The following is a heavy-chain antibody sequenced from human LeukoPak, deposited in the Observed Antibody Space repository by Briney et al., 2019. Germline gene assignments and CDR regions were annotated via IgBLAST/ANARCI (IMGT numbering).Heavy chain of an antibody. CDR2: ISGRGGST. Sequence: GGSLRLSCTASGFTFGNYAMSWFRQAPGKGLEWVSAISGRGGSTYYADSVRDRFTISRDNSKSTVYLQMNSLRAEDTAIYYCAKEWGYYYDSSGYEGAFDIWGQGTMVTVSS. J-gene: IGHJ3*02. V-gene: IGHV3-23*01. D-gene: IGHD3-22*01. CDR3: AKEWGYYYDSSGYEGAFDI. CDR1: GFTFGNYA.